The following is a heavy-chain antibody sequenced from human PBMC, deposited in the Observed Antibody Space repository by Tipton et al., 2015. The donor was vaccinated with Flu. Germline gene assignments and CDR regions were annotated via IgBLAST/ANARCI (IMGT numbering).Heavy chain of an antibody. J-gene: IGHJ3*02. CDR3: ARPHRQFSDNAFGI. Sequence: LRLSCTVSGGSISSYYWTWIRQPAGKGLEWIGRVYPSGSTNYNPSLKSRVTISVDTSKNQFSLTLTSVTAADTAVYYCARPHRQFSDNAFGIWGQGTMVTVSS. D-gene: IGHD5-24*01. CDR2: VYPSGST. CDR1: GGSISSYY. V-gene: IGHV4-4*07.